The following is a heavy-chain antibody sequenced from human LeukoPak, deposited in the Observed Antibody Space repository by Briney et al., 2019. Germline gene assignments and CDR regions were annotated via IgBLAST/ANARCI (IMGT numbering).Heavy chain of an antibody. V-gene: IGHV3-23*01. D-gene: IGHD1-14*01. J-gene: IGHJ4*02. CDR3: AKSLRNSYYFDY. CDR2: ISGSGGST. Sequence: TGGSLRLSCAASGFTFSSYAMSWVRQAPGKGLEWVSAISGSGGSTYYADSVKGRFTISRDNSKNTLYLQMNSLRAEDTAVYYCAKSLRNSYYFDYWGQGTLVTVSS. CDR1: GFTFSSYA.